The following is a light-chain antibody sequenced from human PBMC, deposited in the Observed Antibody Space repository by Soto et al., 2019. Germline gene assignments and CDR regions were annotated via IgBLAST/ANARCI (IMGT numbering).Light chain of an antibody. CDR2: DAS. Sequence: AIQITQSPSSLSASVGDRVTITCRTSQTITTSLNWYQQKPGKAPKLLIYDASSWESGVPSRFCGSGSGTEFSLTISSLEHEDSAVYHCHQRSNWPSITFGQGTRLEIK. CDR1: QTITTS. CDR3: HQRSNWPSIT. V-gene: IGKV1-13*02. J-gene: IGKJ5*01.